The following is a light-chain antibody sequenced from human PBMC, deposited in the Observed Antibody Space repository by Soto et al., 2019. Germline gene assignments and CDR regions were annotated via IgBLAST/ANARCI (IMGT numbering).Light chain of an antibody. V-gene: IGKV1-12*01. CDR3: QQANTIPWT. J-gene: IGKJ1*01. CDR2: ATS. CDR1: QGLSSW. Sequence: DIQLTQSPSSVSASVGDTVTITCRASQGLSSWLAWYQQKPGKAPKLLIYATSTLQTGVPSRFSGSRSGPDLTLTITGLHPEDFATYSCQQANTIPWTFGQGTKVEI.